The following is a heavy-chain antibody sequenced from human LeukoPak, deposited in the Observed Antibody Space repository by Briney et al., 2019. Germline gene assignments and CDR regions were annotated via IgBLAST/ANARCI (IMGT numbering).Heavy chain of an antibody. Sequence: GGSLRLSCAASGFTFSSYAMNWVRQAPGKGREWVAFIRYDGSNKYYADSVKGRFTISRDNSKNTLYLQMNSLRAEDTAVYYCAKDLPPYYDILTGYYVPTPPDYWGQGTLVTVSS. CDR1: GFTFSSYA. J-gene: IGHJ4*02. D-gene: IGHD3-9*01. CDR3: AKDLPPYYDILTGYYVPTPPDY. V-gene: IGHV3-30*02. CDR2: IRYDGSNK.